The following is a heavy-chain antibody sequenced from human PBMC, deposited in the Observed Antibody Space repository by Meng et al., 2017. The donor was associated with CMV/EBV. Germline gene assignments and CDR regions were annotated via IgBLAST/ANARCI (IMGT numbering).Heavy chain of an antibody. CDR1: FTFRSYA. CDR3: ATAYPDIVVVPAAMLDV. V-gene: IGHV3-23*01. Sequence: FTFRSYAMSWVRQAPGKGLEWVSAISGSGGSTYYADSVKGRFTIYRDNSKNTLYLQMNSLRAEDTAVYYCATAYPDIVVVPAAMLDVWGQGTTVTVSS. J-gene: IGHJ6*02. D-gene: IGHD2-2*01. CDR2: ISGSGGST.